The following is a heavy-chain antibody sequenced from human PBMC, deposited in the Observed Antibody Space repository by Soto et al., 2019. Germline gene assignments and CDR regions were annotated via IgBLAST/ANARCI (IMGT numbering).Heavy chain of an antibody. CDR2: IRSSDGTI. Sequence: QVQLVESGGGLVKPGGSLRLSCTASGFTFSDHNMSWIRQAPGKGLEWISYIRSSDGTIYYADSVKGRFTISRDNAKNPLYLQMNSLRAEDTAVYYCAKNSGFDLDYWGQGTLVTVSS. CDR3: AKNSGFDLDY. D-gene: IGHD2-15*01. V-gene: IGHV3-11*01. CDR1: GFTFSDHN. J-gene: IGHJ4*02.